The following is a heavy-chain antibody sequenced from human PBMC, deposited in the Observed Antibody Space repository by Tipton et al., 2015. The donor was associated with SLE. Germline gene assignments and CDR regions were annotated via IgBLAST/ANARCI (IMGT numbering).Heavy chain of an antibody. CDR2: ICDIGIT. D-gene: IGHD4-17*01. Sequence: TLSLTCTVSGGSISNYCWSWIRQPPGEGLEWIGDICDIGITSYNPSLKSRVTISVDTSKNQFSLKLSSVTAADTAVYYCARDHPIMTTVTSWGQGTLVTVSS. V-gene: IGHV4-59*01. CDR1: GGSISNYC. J-gene: IGHJ4*02. CDR3: ARDHPIMTTVTS.